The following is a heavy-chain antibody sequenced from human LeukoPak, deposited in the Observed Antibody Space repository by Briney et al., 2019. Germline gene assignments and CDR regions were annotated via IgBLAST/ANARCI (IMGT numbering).Heavy chain of an antibody. CDR1: GFNFNNYN. D-gene: IGHD6-13*01. CDR3: AKDSHAAAAGDY. J-gene: IGHJ4*02. CDR2: ITLSSSTT. V-gene: IGHV3-48*01. Sequence: GGSLRLSCAASGFNFNNYNMNWVRQAPGKGLEWVSYITLSSSTTYYADSVKGRFTISRDNAKKSLYLQMNSLRAEDTAVYYCAKDSHAAAAGDYWGQGTLVTVSS.